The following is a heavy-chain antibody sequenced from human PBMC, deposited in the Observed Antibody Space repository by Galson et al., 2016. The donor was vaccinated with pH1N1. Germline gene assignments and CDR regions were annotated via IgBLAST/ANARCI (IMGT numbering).Heavy chain of an antibody. CDR2: FYPEDGET. CDR3: ARDKDWNLDS. D-gene: IGHD1-1*01. J-gene: IGHJ4*02. CDR1: GNTLTDLS. Sequence: SVKVSCKVSGNTLTDLSIHWVRRAPGKGLEWMGGFYPEDGETLYTQRLPQRLQGRLAVTEDTSTDTAYLELSSLRSGDTAIYYCARDKDWNLDSWGQGTLVTVSS. V-gene: IGHV1-24*01.